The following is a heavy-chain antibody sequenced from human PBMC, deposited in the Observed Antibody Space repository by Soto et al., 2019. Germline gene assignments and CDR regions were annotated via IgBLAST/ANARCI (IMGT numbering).Heavy chain of an antibody. CDR2: ISGSGAST. Sequence: GGSLRLSCVAYGFTFNKYALAWVRQAPGKGLEWVSAISGSGASTYDADSVKGRFTISRDNSNNTLYLQMNSLRAEDTAVYYCAKTPGVITVITPFDHWGQGTPVTVSS. CDR1: GFTFNKYA. CDR3: AKTPGVITVITPFDH. J-gene: IGHJ4*02. D-gene: IGHD3-16*01. V-gene: IGHV3-23*01.